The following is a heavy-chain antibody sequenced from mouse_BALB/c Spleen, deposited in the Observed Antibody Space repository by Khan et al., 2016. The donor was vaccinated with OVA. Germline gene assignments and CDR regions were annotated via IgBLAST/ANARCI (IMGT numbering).Heavy chain of an antibody. Sequence: EMELVESGGDLVKPGGSLKLSCAASGFTFSTYAMSWVRQTPDKRLEWVATISSGGDYIYYPDSVKGRFTISRDNANNTLYLQMSSLRSEDTAMYYCARHNYGPFAYWGQGTLVTVSA. D-gene: IGHD1-1*01. CDR3: ARHNYGPFAY. CDR1: GFTFSTYA. CDR2: ISSGGDYI. J-gene: IGHJ3*01. V-gene: IGHV5-6*01.